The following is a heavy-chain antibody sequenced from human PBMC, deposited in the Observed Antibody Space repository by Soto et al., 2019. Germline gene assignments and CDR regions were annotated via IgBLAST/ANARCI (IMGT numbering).Heavy chain of an antibody. Sequence: GGSLRLSCAASGFTFSSYGMHWVRQAPGKGLEWVAVISYDGSNKYYADSVKGRFTISRDNSKNTLYLQMNSLRAEDTAVYYCAKDRVGATKKTYYYYGMDVWGQGTTVTVSS. V-gene: IGHV3-30*18. J-gene: IGHJ6*02. CDR1: GFTFSSYG. CDR3: AKDRVGATKKTYYYYGMDV. D-gene: IGHD1-26*01. CDR2: ISYDGSNK.